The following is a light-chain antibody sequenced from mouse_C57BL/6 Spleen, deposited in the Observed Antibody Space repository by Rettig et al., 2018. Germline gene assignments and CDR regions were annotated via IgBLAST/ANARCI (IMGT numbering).Light chain of an antibody. CDR3: QHHYGTPLT. CDR1: ENIYSY. J-gene: IGKJ5*01. V-gene: IGKV12-44*01. Sequence: VGETVTITCRASENIYSYLAWYQQKQGKSPQLLVYNAKTLAEGVPSRFSGSGSGTQFSLKINSLQPEDFGSYYCQHHYGTPLTFGAGTKLELK. CDR2: NAK.